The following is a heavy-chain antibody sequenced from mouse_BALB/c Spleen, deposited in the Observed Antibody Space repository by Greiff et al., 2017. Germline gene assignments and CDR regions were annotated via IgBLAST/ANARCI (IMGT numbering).Heavy chain of an antibody. CDR2: ISDGGSYT. J-gene: IGHJ4*01. CDR3: ARDRGDYGSPMDY. CDR1: GFTFSDYY. V-gene: IGHV5-4*02. D-gene: IGHD1-1*01. Sequence: EVHLVESGGGLVKPGGSLKLSCAASGFTFSDYYMYWVRQTPEKRLEWVATISDGGSYTYYPDSVKGRFTISRDNAKNNLYLQMSSLKSEDTAMYYCARDRGDYGSPMDYWGQGTSVTVSS.